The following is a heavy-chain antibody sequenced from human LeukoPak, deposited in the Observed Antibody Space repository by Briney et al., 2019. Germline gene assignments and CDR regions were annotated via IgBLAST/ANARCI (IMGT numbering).Heavy chain of an antibody. V-gene: IGHV4-59*10. CDR2: IYTSGST. J-gene: IGHJ4*02. CDR3: ARGGYDTFDY. D-gene: IGHD3-22*01. Sequence: PGGSLRLSCAASGFTFSNAWMSWVRQAPGKGLEWIGRIYTSGSTNYNPSLKSRVTMSVDTSKNQFSLKLSSVTAADTAVYYCARGGYDTFDYWGQGTLVTASS. CDR1: GFTFSNAW.